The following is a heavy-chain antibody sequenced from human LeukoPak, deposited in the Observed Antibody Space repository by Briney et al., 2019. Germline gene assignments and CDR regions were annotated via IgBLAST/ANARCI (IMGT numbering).Heavy chain of an antibody. V-gene: IGHV3-30*18. CDR1: GFTFGNYG. D-gene: IGHD4-17*01. J-gene: IGHJ6*02. CDR3: AKELYNYGDYGAEGLDV. CDR2: ISYDGSSE. Sequence: GRSLRLSCAVSGFTFGNYGMHWVRQAPGKGLEWVALISYDGSSEYYAGSVKGRFTISRDNSKITVYLQMSSLKAEDTAVYYCAKELYNYGDYGAEGLDVGGQGTTVTVS.